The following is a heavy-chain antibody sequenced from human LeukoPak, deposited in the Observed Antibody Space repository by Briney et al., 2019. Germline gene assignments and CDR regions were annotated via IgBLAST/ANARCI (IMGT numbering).Heavy chain of an antibody. CDR3: TRVRLVLDAFDI. V-gene: IGHV3-21*03. Sequence: GGSLRLSCAASGFTLSSYSMNWVRQAPGKGLEWVSSLSSSSSYIYYADSVKGRFTISRDNAKNSLYLQMNSLKTEDTAVYYCTRVRLVLDAFDIWGQGTMVTVSS. J-gene: IGHJ3*02. CDR2: LSSSSSYI. D-gene: IGHD6-19*01. CDR1: GFTLSSYS.